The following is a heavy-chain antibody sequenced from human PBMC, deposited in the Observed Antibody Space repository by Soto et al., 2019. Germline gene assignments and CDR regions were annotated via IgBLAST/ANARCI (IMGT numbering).Heavy chain of an antibody. J-gene: IGHJ6*02. CDR2: INPNSGGT. D-gene: IGHD2-2*01. CDR3: ARDSCSSTSCYYYGMDV. Sequence: ASVKVSCKASGYTFTGYYMHWVRQAPGQGLEWMGWINPNSGGTNYAQKFQGWVTMTRDTSISTAYMELSRLRADETAVYYCARDSCSSTSCYYYGMDVWGQGTTVTVSS. CDR1: GYTFTGYY. V-gene: IGHV1-2*04.